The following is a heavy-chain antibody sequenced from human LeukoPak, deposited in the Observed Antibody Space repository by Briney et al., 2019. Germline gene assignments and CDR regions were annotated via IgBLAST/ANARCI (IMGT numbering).Heavy chain of an antibody. Sequence: GGSLRLSCAASGFTFSTYAMHWVRQAPGKGLEWVAVISYDGSEKYYADSVKGRFTISRDNSKNTLYLQMNSLRAEDTAVYYCARERTGNFDYWGQRTLVTVSS. CDR2: ISYDGSEK. CDR3: ARERTGNFDY. CDR1: GFTFSTYA. V-gene: IGHV3-30-3*01. D-gene: IGHD3-10*01. J-gene: IGHJ4*02.